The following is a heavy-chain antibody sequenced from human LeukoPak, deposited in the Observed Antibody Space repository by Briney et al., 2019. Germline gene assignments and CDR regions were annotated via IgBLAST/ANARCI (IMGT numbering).Heavy chain of an antibody. J-gene: IGHJ5*02. D-gene: IGHD3-3*01. CDR2: MNPNSGNT. CDR3: ARGLGKFLEWAPWFDP. V-gene: IGHV1-8*03. Sequence: ASVKVSCKASGYTFTSYDINWVRQATGQGLEWMGWMNPNSGNTGYARKFQGRVTITRNTSISTAYMELSSLRSEDTAVYYCARGLGKFLEWAPWFDPWGQGTLVTVSS. CDR1: GYTFTSYD.